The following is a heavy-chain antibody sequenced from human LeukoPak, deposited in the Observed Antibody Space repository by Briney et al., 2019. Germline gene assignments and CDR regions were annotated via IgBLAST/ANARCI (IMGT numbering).Heavy chain of an antibody. V-gene: IGHV1-18*01. Sequence: ASVKVSCKASGYTFTTYHINWVRQAPGQGLEWMGRINAYNGNTNYEQKLQGRVIMTTDTSTSTVYMELRSLRSDDTAVYYCARGGRGNFDYWGQGTLLAVSS. CDR1: GYTFTTYH. CDR2: INAYNGNT. D-gene: IGHD3-10*01. CDR3: ARGGRGNFDY. J-gene: IGHJ4*02.